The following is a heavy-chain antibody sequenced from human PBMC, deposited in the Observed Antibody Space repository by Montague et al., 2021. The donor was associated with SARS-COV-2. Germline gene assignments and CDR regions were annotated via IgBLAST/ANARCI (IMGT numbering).Heavy chain of an antibody. CDR1: GYTLDSYG. Sequence: SVKVSCKASGYTLDSYGISWVRQAPGQGLEWMGWISGYNGGTHFAQKFQGRVTMTTDTSTSTAYMELRSLRSDDTAVYFCARDRSTMIRGVMAYWGQGTRVTVSS. V-gene: IGHV1-18*01. CDR2: ISGYNGGT. D-gene: IGHD3-10*01. J-gene: IGHJ4*02. CDR3: ARDRSTMIRGVMAY.